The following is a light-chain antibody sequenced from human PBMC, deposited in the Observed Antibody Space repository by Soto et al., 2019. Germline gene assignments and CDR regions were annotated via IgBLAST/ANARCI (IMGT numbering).Light chain of an antibody. CDR2: DAS. Sequence: EIILTQSPATLSLFPGERATLSCWASQSISSSLAWYQQKPGQAPRLLIYDASERAAGVPVRFSGSGSGTDFTLTISRLEPEDFAVYYCQQYNSWPLTFGGGTKVEIK. J-gene: IGKJ4*01. V-gene: IGKV3D-15*01. CDR3: QQYNSWPLT. CDR1: QSISSS.